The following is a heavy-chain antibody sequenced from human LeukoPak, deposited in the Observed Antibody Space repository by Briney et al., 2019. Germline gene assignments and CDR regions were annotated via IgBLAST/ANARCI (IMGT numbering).Heavy chain of an antibody. J-gene: IGHJ3*02. Sequence: GGSLRPSCAASGFTFSSYAMSWVRQAPGKGLERVSAISGSGGSTYYADSVKGRFTISRDNSKNTLYLQMDSLRAEDTAVYYCARPQAIGDGWGGDAFDIWGQGTVVTVSS. V-gene: IGHV3-23*01. D-gene: IGHD3-16*01. CDR2: ISGSGGST. CDR3: ARPQAIGDGWGGDAFDI. CDR1: GFTFSSYA.